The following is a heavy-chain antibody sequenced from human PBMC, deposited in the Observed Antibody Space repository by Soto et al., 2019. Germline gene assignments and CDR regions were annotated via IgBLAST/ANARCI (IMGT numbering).Heavy chain of an antibody. CDR1: GFTFSNYA. V-gene: IGHV3-23*01. Sequence: GGSLRLSCAASGFTFSNYAMSWVRQAPGKGLEWVSAIGGSGDWTYYADSVKGRFTISRDNSKNTLSLQMISLRAEDTAVYYCARDPSYSGSLDYWGQGTLVTVSS. J-gene: IGHJ4*02. CDR3: ARDPSYSGSLDY. CDR2: IGGSGDWT. D-gene: IGHD1-26*01.